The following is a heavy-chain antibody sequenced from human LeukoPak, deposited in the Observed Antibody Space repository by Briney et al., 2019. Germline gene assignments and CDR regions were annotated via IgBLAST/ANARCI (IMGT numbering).Heavy chain of an antibody. V-gene: IGHV3-74*01. CDR1: GFTFSSNW. Sequence: GGSLRLSCAASGFTFSSNWMHWVRQAPGKGLVWVSRINSDGTSTIYADSVKGRFTISRDNAKNTLYLQMNILRAEDTAVYYWARAYSGNYYNWFEPWGQGTLVTVSS. J-gene: IGHJ5*02. D-gene: IGHD1-26*01. CDR2: INSDGTST. CDR3: ARAYSGNYYNWFEP.